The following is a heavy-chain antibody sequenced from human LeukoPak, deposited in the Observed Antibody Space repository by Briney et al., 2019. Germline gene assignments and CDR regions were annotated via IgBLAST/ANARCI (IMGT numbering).Heavy chain of an antibody. V-gene: IGHV3-30*18. CDR2: ISYDGGDK. Sequence: PGGSLRLTCAASGFTFRTYAMHWVRQAPGKGLEWVAGISYDGGDKYYADFVKGRFTISRDNSKNTLYLQMHSLRAEDTAVYYCAKDHWTDSSGAHFDYWGQGTLVTVSS. D-gene: IGHD3-22*01. J-gene: IGHJ4*02. CDR3: AKDHWTDSSGAHFDY. CDR1: GFTFRTYA.